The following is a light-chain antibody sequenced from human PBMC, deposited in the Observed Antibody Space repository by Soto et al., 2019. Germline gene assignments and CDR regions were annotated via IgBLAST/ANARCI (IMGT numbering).Light chain of an antibody. J-gene: IGLJ1*01. Sequence: ALTQPASVSGSPGQSITISCTGTSSDIGGYNYVSWYQQHPGKAPKLVIYDVSNRPSWVSNRFSGSKSGNTASLTIFGLQAEDEADYYCNSYTSSSTCVFGTGTKVT. CDR1: SSDIGGYNY. CDR2: DVS. V-gene: IGLV2-14*01. CDR3: NSYTSSSTCV.